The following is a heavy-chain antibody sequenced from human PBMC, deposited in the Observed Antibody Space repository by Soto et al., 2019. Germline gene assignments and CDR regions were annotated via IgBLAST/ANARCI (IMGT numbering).Heavy chain of an antibody. V-gene: IGHV3-23*01. J-gene: IGHJ4*02. D-gene: IGHD6-19*01. CDR1: GFTFSSYV. CDR3: AKDHLFSGWTSGGYFDY. CDR2: ISGSVGTT. Sequence: EVQLLESGGGLVQPGGSLRLSCEASGFTFSSYVMSWVRQAPGKGLEWVSVISGSVGTTYYADSVKGRFTISRDNSKNTLYLQMNNLRAEDTAVYYCAKDHLFSGWTSGGYFDYWGQGALVTASS.